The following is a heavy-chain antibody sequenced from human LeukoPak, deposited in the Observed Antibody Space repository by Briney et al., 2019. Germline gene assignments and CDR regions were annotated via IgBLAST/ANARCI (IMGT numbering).Heavy chain of an antibody. CDR2: ISDTGATT. Sequence: GGSLRLSCAASGFTFSSTWLTWVRQAPGKGLEWVSAISDTGATTYDADSVKGRFTISRDNSRSTLYLQMNSLRAEDTALYYCAKDTSIGRYCTNGVCSPFDYWGQGTLVTVSS. CDR1: GFTFSSTW. J-gene: IGHJ4*02. V-gene: IGHV3-23*01. CDR3: AKDTSIGRYCTNGVCSPFDY. D-gene: IGHD2-8*01.